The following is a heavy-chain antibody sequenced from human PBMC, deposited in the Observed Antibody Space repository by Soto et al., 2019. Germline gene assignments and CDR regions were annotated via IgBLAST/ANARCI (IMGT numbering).Heavy chain of an antibody. Sequence: SETLSLTCTVSGVSISSSSYYWGWIRQPPGKGLEWIGSIYYSGSTYYNPSLKSRVTISVDTSKNQFSLKLSSVTAADTAVYYCARKGDDYIWGSYRYNYYYYMDVWGKGPRSP. J-gene: IGHJ6*03. CDR3: ARKGDDYIWGSYRYNYYYYMDV. CDR1: GVSISSSSYY. D-gene: IGHD3-16*02. V-gene: IGHV4-39*01. CDR2: IYYSGST.